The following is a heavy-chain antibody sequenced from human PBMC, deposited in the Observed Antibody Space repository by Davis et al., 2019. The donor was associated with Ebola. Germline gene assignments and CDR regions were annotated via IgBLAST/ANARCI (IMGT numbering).Heavy chain of an antibody. CDR2: INYSGST. D-gene: IGHD1-14*01. CDR1: GGSFSGYY. J-gene: IGHJ4*02. Sequence: SETLSLTCAVYGGSFSGYYWSWIRQLPGKGLEWIGEINYSGSTNYNPSLKSRVTISVDTSKNQFSLKLSFVTAADTAVYYCARTPRWGRKFDYWGQGTLVTVSS. CDR3: ARTPRWGRKFDY. V-gene: IGHV4-34*01.